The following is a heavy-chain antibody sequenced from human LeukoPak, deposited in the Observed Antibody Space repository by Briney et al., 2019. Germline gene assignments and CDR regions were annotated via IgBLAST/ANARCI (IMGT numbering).Heavy chain of an antibody. J-gene: IGHJ6*02. CDR1: GFSFTSYG. V-gene: IGHV3-30*18. CDR2: ISDDGQFK. Sequence: GGSLRLSCAASGFSFTSYGLPWVRQAPGQGLEWLAGISDDGQFKYYADSVRGRFTVSRDNSNNTLYLQMTGLRPEDTAVYYCAKGPIPIHYYYGMDVWGQGTTVAVSS. CDR3: AKGPIPIHYYYGMDV.